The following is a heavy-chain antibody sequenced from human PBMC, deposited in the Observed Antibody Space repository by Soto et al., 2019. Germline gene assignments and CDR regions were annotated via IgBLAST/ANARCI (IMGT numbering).Heavy chain of an antibody. D-gene: IGHD1-26*01. CDR1: GYTFTGYY. Sequence: ASVKVSCKASGYTFTGYYMHWVRQAPGQGLEWMGWINPNSGGTNYAQKFQGWVTMTRDTSISTAYMELSRLRSDDTAVYYCARDMGSHYGMDVWGQRTTVTVSS. V-gene: IGHV1-2*04. CDR3: ARDMGSHYGMDV. J-gene: IGHJ6*02. CDR2: INPNSGGT.